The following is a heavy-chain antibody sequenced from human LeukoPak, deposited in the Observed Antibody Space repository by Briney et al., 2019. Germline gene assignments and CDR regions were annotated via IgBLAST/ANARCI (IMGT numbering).Heavy chain of an antibody. J-gene: IGHJ4*02. CDR2: ISSSSGTI. Sequence: GGSLRLSCAASGFTFSYYSMNWVRQAPGKGLEWVSYISSSSGTIHYADSVKGRFTISRDNAKNSLYLQMNSLRDEDTAVYYCTAAYDTVGFYYRYYFDSWGQGALVTVSS. D-gene: IGHD3-22*01. CDR3: TAAYDTVGFYYRYYFDS. CDR1: GFTFSYYS. V-gene: IGHV3-48*02.